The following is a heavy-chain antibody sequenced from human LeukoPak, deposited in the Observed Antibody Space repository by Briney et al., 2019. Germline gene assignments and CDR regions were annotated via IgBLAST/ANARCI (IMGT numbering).Heavy chain of an antibody. CDR3: AKYAEVEMATITNFDY. D-gene: IGHD5-24*01. CDR2: IGTGGDT. V-gene: IGHV3-13*01. Sequence: GGSLRLSCAASGFTFSNHDMHWVRQATGKGLEWVSAIGTGGDTYYDASVKGRFTISRENARSSLYLQMNSLRAEDTAVYYCAKYAEVEMATITNFDYWGQGTLVTVSS. J-gene: IGHJ4*02. CDR1: GFTFSNHD.